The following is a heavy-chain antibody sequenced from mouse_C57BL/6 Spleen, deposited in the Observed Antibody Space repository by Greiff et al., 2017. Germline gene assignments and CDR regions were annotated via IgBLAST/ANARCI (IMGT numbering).Heavy chain of an antibody. CDR2: ISSGGSYT. CDR1: GFTFSSYG. V-gene: IGHV5-6*01. D-gene: IGHD2-5*01. CDR3: ARHGGYSNYEDY. Sequence: EVHLVESGGDLVKPGGSLKLSCAASGFTFSSYGMSWVRQTPDKRLEWVATISSGGSYTYYPDSVKGRFTISRDNAKNTLYLQMSSLKSEDTAMYYCARHGGYSNYEDYWGQGTTLTVSS. J-gene: IGHJ2*01.